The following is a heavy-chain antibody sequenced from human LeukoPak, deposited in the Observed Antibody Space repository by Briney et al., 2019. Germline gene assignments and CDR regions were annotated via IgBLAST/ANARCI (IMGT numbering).Heavy chain of an antibody. CDR2: IYSGGST. D-gene: IGHD3-10*01. CDR1: GFTVSSNY. Sequence: QPGGSLRLSCAASGFTVSSNYMSWVRQAPGKGLEWVSVIYSGGSTYYADSVKGRFTISRDNSKNTLYLQMNSLRAEDTAVYYCAKDGGYGSGSYYEDYWGQGTLVTVSS. CDR3: AKDGGYGSGSYYEDY. J-gene: IGHJ4*02. V-gene: IGHV3-53*01.